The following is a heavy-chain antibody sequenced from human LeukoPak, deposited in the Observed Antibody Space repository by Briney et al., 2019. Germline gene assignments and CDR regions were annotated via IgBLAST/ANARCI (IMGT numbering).Heavy chain of an antibody. Sequence: PGGSLRLSCAASGFTFSSYGMSWVRQAPGKGLEWVSTISGSGETIYYADTVKGRFTISRDNSKYTLYLQMSCLRAQDTAVYYSGKLVRAYYPHFYYSGQGNLVTVSS. D-gene: IGHD3-22*01. CDR3: GKLVRAYYPHFYY. CDR2: ISGSGETI. CDR1: GFTFSSYG. V-gene: IGHV3-23*01. J-gene: IGHJ4*02.